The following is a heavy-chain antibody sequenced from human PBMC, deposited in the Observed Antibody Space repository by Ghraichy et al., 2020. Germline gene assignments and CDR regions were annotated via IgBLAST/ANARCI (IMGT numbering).Heavy chain of an antibody. CDR3: ARDQGLGWFGGNDAFDI. J-gene: IGHJ3*02. Sequence: GGSLRLSCAASGFTFSSYAMHWVRQAPGKGLEWVAVISYDGSNKYYADSVKGRFTISRDDSKNTLYLQMNSLRAEDTAVYYCARDQGLGWFGGNDAFDIWGQGTMVTVSS. CDR1: GFTFSSYA. D-gene: IGHD3-10*01. CDR2: ISYDGSNK. V-gene: IGHV3-30-3*01.